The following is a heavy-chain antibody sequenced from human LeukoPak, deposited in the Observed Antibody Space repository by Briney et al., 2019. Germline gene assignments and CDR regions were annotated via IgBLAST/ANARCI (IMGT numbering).Heavy chain of an antibody. CDR1: GFTFSSYV. D-gene: IGHD5-18*01. V-gene: IGHV3-23*01. Sequence: GSLRLSCAASGFTFSSYVMSWVRQAPGKGLEWVSAISGSGGSTYYADSVKGRFTISRDNSKNTLYLQMNSLRAEDTAVYYCAKDLEYSYGYFDYWGQGTLVTVSS. CDR2: ISGSGGST. J-gene: IGHJ4*02. CDR3: AKDLEYSYGYFDY.